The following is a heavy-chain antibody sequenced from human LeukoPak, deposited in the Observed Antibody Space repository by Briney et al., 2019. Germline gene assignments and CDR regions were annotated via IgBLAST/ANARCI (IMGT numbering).Heavy chain of an antibody. CDR1: GYIFTPHH. J-gene: IGHJ4*02. CDR2: VSAANNP. V-gene: IGHV1-3*01. D-gene: IGHD5-24*01. CDR3: AMSVEMPPIPSFDY. Sequence: GASVKVSCKTSGYIFTPHHIHWMRQAPGQGLELLGWVSAANNPEYSQKFQGRVVITRDASATTSYLELNSLRSEDTTVYYCAMSVEMPPIPSFDYWGQGTLVTVSS.